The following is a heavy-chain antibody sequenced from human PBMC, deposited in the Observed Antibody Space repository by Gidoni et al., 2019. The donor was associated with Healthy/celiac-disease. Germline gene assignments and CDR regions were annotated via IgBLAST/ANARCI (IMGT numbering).Heavy chain of an antibody. Sequence: QVQLVQSGAEVKKPGSSVKVSGKASGGTFSSYAISWVRQAPGQGLEWMGGIIPILGTANYAQKFQGRVTITADKSTSTAYMELSSLRSEDTAVYYCASWNSSGWYPLDYWGQGTLVTVSS. V-gene: IGHV1-69*06. CDR3: ASWNSSGWYPLDY. CDR1: GGTFSSYA. CDR2: IIPILGTA. J-gene: IGHJ4*02. D-gene: IGHD6-19*01.